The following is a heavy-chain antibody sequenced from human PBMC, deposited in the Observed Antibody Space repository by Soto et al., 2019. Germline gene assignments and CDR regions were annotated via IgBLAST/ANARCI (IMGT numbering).Heavy chain of an antibody. CDR1: GFSLSTSAVG. Sequence: ITLKESGPTLVKPTQTLTLTCTFSGFSLSTSAVGVGWIRQPPGTALEWLALIYWDDDKRYSPSLKSRLTITKDTSKNQVVLTMTNMDPVDPATYYCGYVYYNSGRWDAWGQGTLVTVSS. CDR2: IYWDDDK. V-gene: IGHV2-5*02. CDR3: GYVYYNSGRWDA. D-gene: IGHD3-10*01. J-gene: IGHJ5*02.